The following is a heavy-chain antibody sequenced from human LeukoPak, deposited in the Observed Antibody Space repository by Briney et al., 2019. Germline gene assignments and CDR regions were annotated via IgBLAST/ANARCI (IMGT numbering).Heavy chain of an antibody. CDR1: GGSISSSSDY. CDR3: ARQIETYSSSFDY. D-gene: IGHD6-13*01. V-gene: IGHV4-39*01. CDR2: IYYSGNT. J-gene: IGHJ4*02. Sequence: SETLSLTCTVSGGSISSSSDYWGWIRQPPGKGLEWIGSIYYSGNTYYKPSLKSRVTISVDTSKNQFSLKLSSVTAADTAVYYCARQIETYSSSFDYWGQGTLVTVSS.